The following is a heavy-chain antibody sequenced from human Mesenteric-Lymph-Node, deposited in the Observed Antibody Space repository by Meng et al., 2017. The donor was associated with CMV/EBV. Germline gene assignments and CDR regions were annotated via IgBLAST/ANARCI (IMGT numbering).Heavy chain of an antibody. CDR1: GGSFSGYY. Sequence: QVQLHQWGAGLLKPSETLSVTCAVYGGSFSGYYWNWIRQSPEKGLEWIGEINHSGSTTYNPSFTSRIIISVDTSTNQISLNMSSVTAADTAVYYCARGSSYDTLTGYFDYWGQGALVTVSS. CDR2: INHSGST. CDR3: ARGSSYDTLTGYFDY. V-gene: IGHV4-34*01. J-gene: IGHJ4*02. D-gene: IGHD3-9*01.